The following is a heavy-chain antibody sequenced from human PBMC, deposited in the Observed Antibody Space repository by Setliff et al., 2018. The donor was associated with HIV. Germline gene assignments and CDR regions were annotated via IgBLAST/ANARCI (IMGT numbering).Heavy chain of an antibody. J-gene: IGHJ4*02. D-gene: IGHD6-19*01. CDR1: GYRFASYW. CDR2: IYPGDSDT. V-gene: IGHV5-51*01. CDR3: VRAPPSGWHPSFDS. Sequence: GESLKISCQGSGYRFASYWIGWVRQMPGKGLEWMGIIYPGDSDTRYSPSFQGRFIISRENAKNSLYLQMNSLRVGDTAVYYCVRAPPSGWHPSFDSWGQGALVTVSS.